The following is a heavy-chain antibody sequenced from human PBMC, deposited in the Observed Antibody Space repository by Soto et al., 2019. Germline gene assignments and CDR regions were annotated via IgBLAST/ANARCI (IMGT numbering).Heavy chain of an antibody. CDR1: GFTFSSYA. D-gene: IGHD1-26*01. J-gene: IGHJ6*02. CDR2: ISGSGSPT. V-gene: IGHV3-23*01. CDR3: ARDMSGGTYNYYYGMDV. Sequence: EVQLLESGGGLGQPGGSLRLSCAASGFTFSSYAMTWVRQAPGRWLEWVSAISGSGSPTYYADSVRGLFTISRDNSKNALYLQMNSLRADDTAVYYCARDMSGGTYNYYYGMDVWGQGTTVTVSS.